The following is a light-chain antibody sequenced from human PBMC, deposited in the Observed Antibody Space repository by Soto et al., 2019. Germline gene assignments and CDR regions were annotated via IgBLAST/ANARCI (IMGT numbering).Light chain of an antibody. V-gene: IGLV7-46*01. CDR1: TGAVTSSHY. Sequence: QAVVTQEPSLTVSPGGTVTLTCGSSTGAVTSSHYPYWLQQKPGQAPRTLIYDTDNKHSWTPARFSGSLVGDKAALTLSGAQPEDEADYYCFLSYQCARYVLFGGGTKLTVL. CDR2: DTD. CDR3: FLSYQCARYVL. J-gene: IGLJ2*01.